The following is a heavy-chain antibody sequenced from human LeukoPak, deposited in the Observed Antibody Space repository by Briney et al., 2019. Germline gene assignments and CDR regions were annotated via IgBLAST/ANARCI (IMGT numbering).Heavy chain of an antibody. D-gene: IGHD6-19*01. Sequence: ASVKVSCKVSGYTLTELSMHWVRQAPGKGLEWMGGFDPEDGETIYAQKFQGRVTMTEATSTDTAYMELSSLRSEDTAVYYCATVAGTGWFDPWGQGTLVTVSS. CDR3: ATVAGTGWFDP. CDR1: GYTLTELS. CDR2: FDPEDGET. J-gene: IGHJ5*02. V-gene: IGHV1-24*01.